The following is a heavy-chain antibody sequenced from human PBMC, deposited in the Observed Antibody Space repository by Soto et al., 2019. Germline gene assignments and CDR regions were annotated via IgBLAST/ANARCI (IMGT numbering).Heavy chain of an antibody. CDR3: ARVPPYSSTWYYFDY. V-gene: IGHV1-2*04. CDR1: GYTFTGYY. J-gene: IGHJ4*02. Sequence: GASVKVSCKASGYTFTGYYMHWVRQAPGQGLEWMGWINPNSGGTNYAQKFQGWVTMTRDTSISTAYMELSRLRSDDTAVYYCARVPPYSSTWYYFDYWGQGTLVTVSS. D-gene: IGHD6-13*01. CDR2: INPNSGGT.